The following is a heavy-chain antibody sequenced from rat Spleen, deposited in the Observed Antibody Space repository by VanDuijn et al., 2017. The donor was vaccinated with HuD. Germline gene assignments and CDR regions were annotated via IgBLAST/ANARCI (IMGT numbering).Heavy chain of an antibody. Sequence: EVQLVESGGGLVQPGRSLKLTCVASGFTFNNHWMSWIRQAPGKGLEWIASITDTGSGIYYRDSVKGRFTISRDNAKSTLYLQMDSLRSEDTATYYCATHEPRDYFDHWGQGVMVTVSS. V-gene: IGHV5-31*01. CDR3: ATHEPRDYFDH. J-gene: IGHJ2*01. CDR1: GFTFNNHW. CDR2: ITDTGSGI.